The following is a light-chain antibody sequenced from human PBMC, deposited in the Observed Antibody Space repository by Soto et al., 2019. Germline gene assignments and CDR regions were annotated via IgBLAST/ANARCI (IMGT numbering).Light chain of an antibody. CDR1: QSVSSTS. V-gene: IGKV3-20*01. Sequence: ESVLTQSPGTLSLSPGERATLSCRASQSVSSTSLAWYQQKPGQAPRLLIYGASSRATGIPDRFSGSGSGTDFTLTISRPAPEDFAVYYCQQYGRSPLTFGGGTKVDIK. J-gene: IGKJ4*01. CDR2: GAS. CDR3: QQYGRSPLT.